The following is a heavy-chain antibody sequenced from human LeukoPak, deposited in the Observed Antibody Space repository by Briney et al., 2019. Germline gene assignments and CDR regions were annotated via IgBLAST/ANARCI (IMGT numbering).Heavy chain of an antibody. CDR1: GNTFTDLS. V-gene: IGHV1-24*01. CDR2: FDPEDVET. J-gene: IGHJ4*02. D-gene: IGHD2/OR15-2a*01. Sequence: RASVKISCKVSGNTFTDLSMNWVRQAPGKGHEWMGGFDPEDVETIYAQKFQGRVTMTEDTSTATAYMELSSLRPDDTAVYYCATDFYRGRQFDYWGQGTLVTVSS. CDR3: ATDFYRGRQFDY.